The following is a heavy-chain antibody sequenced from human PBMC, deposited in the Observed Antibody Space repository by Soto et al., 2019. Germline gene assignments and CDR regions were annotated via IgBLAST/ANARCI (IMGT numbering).Heavy chain of an antibody. V-gene: IGHV3-48*01. CDR1: GFTFSSYS. D-gene: IGHD2-2*02. J-gene: IGHJ6*02. CDR3: ARGGGYCSSTSCYTYYYYYGMDV. CDR2: ISSSSSTI. Sequence: GSLRLSCAASGFTFSSYSMNWVRQAPGKGLEWVSYISSSSSTIYYADSVKGRFTISRDNAKNSLYLQMNSLRAEDTAVYYCARGGGYCSSTSCYTYYYYYGMDVWGQGTTVTVSS.